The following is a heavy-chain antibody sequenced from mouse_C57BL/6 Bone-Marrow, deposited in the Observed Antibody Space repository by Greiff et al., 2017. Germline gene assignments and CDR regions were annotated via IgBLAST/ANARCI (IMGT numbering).Heavy chain of an antibody. J-gene: IGHJ3*01. CDR3: ERRGPAWFAY. D-gene: IGHD3-3*01. Sequence: QVQLQQSGAELARPGASVKLSCTASGYTFTSSGISWVKQSTGPGLEWIGVIYPRSGNTYYNEKFMGKATLTADKSSITTYMKLRSLASEDAAGYFWERRGPAWFAYWGQGTLVTVSA. CDR1: GYTFTSSG. V-gene: IGHV1-81*01. CDR2: IYPRSGNT.